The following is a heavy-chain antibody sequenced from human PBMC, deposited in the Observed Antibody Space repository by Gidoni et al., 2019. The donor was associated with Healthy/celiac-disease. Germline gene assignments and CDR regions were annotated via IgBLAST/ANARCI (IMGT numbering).Heavy chain of an antibody. D-gene: IGHD4-17*01. CDR3: AHRLRRYDYGDDDAFDI. V-gene: IGHV2-5*01. CDR1: GFSLSTSGVG. Sequence: QITLKESGPTLVKPTQTLTLTCTFSGFSLSTSGVGVGWIRQPPGKALEWLALIYWNDDKRYSPSLKSRLTITKDTSKNQVVLTMTNMDPVDTATYYCAHRLRRYDYGDDDAFDIWGQGTMVTVSS. J-gene: IGHJ3*02. CDR2: IYWNDDK.